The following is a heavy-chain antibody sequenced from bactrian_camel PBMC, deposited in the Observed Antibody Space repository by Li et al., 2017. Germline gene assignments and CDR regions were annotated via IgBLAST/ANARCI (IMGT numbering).Heavy chain of an antibody. CDR3: TTDPTLWIGYSGRAGHGYRY. Sequence: HVQLVESGGGSVQPGGSLRLACAASGFDPSGHWMSWVRQAPGKGLEWVSNIWSDGTAPHYADSVKGRFTISRDNAKTTVYLEMNNLQSEDTALCYCTTDPTLWIGYSGRAGHGYRYWGQGTQVTVS. CDR2: IWSDGTAP. CDR1: GFDPSGHW. V-gene: IGHV3S6*01. D-gene: IGHD3*01. J-gene: IGHJ4*01.